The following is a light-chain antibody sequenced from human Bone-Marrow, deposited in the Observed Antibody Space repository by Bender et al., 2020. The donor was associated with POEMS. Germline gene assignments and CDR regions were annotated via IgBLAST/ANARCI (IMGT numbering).Light chain of an antibody. CDR2: EVT. CDR1: TSDVGSNTL. CDR3: SSHADGDTLV. Sequence: QSDLTQPASVSGSRGQSVTISCSGDTSDVGSNTLVSWYQHRPGKAPTLLIYEVTKRPSGVSDRFSGSKSGNVASLTICGLQVEDEAEYYCSSHADGDTLVFGGGTKVTVL. J-gene: IGLJ3*02. V-gene: IGLV2-23*02.